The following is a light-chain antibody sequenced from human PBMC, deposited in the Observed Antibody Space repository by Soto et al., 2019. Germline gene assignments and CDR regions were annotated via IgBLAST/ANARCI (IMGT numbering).Light chain of an antibody. CDR1: QSISSW. CDR3: KQYNSSPYT. V-gene: IGKV1-5*03. CDR2: KAS. Sequence: DIQMTQSPSTLSASVGDRATITCRASQSISSWLAWYQQKPGKAPKILIYKASSLDSGVPSRFSGSGSGTEFTRTISSQQPDDFATYYYKQYNSSPYTFGQGTKVEIK. J-gene: IGKJ2*01.